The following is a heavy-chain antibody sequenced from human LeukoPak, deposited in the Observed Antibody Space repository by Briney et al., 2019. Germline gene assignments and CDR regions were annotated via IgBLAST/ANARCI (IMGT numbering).Heavy chain of an antibody. Sequence: SETLSLTCTVSGGSISSGSYYWSWIRQPAGKGLEWIGRIYTSGSTNYNPSLKSRVTISVDTSKNQFSLKLSSVTAADTAVYYCARTYGSGSYWAQYYYMDVWGKGTTVTISS. CDR2: IYTSGST. D-gene: IGHD3-10*01. J-gene: IGHJ6*03. V-gene: IGHV4-61*02. CDR3: ARTYGSGSYWAQYYYMDV. CDR1: GGSISSGSYY.